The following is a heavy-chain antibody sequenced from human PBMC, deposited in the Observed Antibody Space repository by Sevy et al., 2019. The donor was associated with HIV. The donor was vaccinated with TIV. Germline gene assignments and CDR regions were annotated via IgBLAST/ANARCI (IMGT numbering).Heavy chain of an antibody. CDR3: AKDNPSVLRCLEWLLYRGGIDAFDI. Sequence: GGSLRLSCAASGFTFSSYGMHWVRQAPGKGLEWVAVISYDGSNKYYADSVKGRFTISRENSKNTLYLQMNSLRAEDTAAYYCAKDNPSVLRCLEWLLYRGGIDAFDIWGQGTMVTVSS. CDR2: ISYDGSNK. J-gene: IGHJ3*02. CDR1: GFTFSSYG. V-gene: IGHV3-30*18. D-gene: IGHD3-3*01.